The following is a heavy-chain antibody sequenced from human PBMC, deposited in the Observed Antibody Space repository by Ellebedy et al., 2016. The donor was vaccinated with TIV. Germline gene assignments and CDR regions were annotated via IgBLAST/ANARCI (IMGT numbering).Heavy chain of an antibody. D-gene: IGHD6-6*01. Sequence: GGSLRLSXAASGFTFSSYAMRWVRQAPGKGLEWVSDISGSGGITYYADSVKGRFTISRDNSKNTPYLQMNSLRAEDTAVYYCAKEGSSNSSQYFQNWGQGTLVTVSS. V-gene: IGHV3-23*01. CDR3: AKEGSSNSSQYFQN. CDR2: ISGSGGIT. CDR1: GFTFSSYA. J-gene: IGHJ1*01.